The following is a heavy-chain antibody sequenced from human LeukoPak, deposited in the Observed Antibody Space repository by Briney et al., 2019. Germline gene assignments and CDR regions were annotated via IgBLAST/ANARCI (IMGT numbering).Heavy chain of an antibody. CDR2: INPNSGGT. Sequence: VSVKVSCKASGYTFTGYYMHWVGQAPGQWLEWMGWINPNSGGTNYAQKFQGRVTMTRDTSISTAYMELSRLRSDDTAVYYCARGNYDFWSGYPFDYWGQGTLVTVSS. CDR3: ARGNYDFWSGYPFDY. CDR1: GYTFTGYY. D-gene: IGHD3-3*01. J-gene: IGHJ4*02. V-gene: IGHV1-2*02.